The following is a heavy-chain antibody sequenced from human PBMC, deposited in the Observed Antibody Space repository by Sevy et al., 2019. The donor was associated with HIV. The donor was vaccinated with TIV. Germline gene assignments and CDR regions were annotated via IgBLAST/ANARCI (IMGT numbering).Heavy chain of an antibody. CDR1: GFTFTDYY. V-gene: IGHV3-11*01. Sequence: GGSLRLSCEASGFTFTDYYMSWIRQAPGKGLEWVSFISSSGGNKYYADSVKGRFTISRDNARNSVSLQMNSLRDEDTAVYYCASEFVVRGVIGPNRFDPWGQGTLVTVSS. CDR2: ISSSGGNK. J-gene: IGHJ5*02. CDR3: ASEFVVRGVIGPNRFDP. D-gene: IGHD3-10*01.